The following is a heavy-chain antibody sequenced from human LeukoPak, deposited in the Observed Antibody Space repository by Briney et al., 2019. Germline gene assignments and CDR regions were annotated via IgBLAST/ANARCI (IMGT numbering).Heavy chain of an antibody. Sequence: ASVKVSCKASGYRITGYYIHWVRQAPGQGPEWLGWGNPSSGATKYEQKFQGRVTMTGDTSISTAHMELRGLRSDDTAVYYCARTRLLDMWGQGTMVTVSS. V-gene: IGHV1-2*02. CDR1: GYRITGYY. J-gene: IGHJ3*02. CDR2: GNPSSGAT. CDR3: ARTRLLDM.